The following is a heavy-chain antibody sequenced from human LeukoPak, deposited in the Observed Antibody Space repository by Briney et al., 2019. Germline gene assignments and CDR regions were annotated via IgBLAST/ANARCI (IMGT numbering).Heavy chain of an antibody. D-gene: IGHD3-22*01. V-gene: IGHV1-2*02. CDR3: AGKTNHYDSSGYYYDDDAFDI. CDR1: GYTFTGYY. CDR2: INPNSGGT. Sequence: ASVKVSCKASGYTFTGYYMHWVRQAPGQGLEWMGWINPNSGGTNYAQKFQGRVTMTRDTSISTAYMELSRLRSDDTAVYYCAGKTNHYDSSGYYYDDDAFDIWGQGTMVTVSS. J-gene: IGHJ3*02.